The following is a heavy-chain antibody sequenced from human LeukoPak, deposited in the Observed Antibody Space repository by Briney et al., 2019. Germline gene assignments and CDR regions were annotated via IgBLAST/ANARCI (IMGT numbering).Heavy chain of an antibody. V-gene: IGHV3-21*01. J-gene: IGHJ4*02. CDR2: ISRGSSDI. D-gene: IGHD3-22*01. CDR3: AREYDSKGRFDW. CDR1: ASIFSSHT. Sequence: GGSLRLSCAAPASIFSSHTMNWVRQAPGKGLEWVSSISRGSSDINYADSVKGRFIISRDNAENSLYLQMNSLRDEDMGFYYCAREYDSKGRFDWWGQGTLVTVSS.